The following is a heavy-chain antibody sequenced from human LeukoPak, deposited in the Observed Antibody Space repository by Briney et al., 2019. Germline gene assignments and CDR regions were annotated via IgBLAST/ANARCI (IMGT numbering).Heavy chain of an antibody. CDR1: GGSIRGSSYY. CDR2: IYYSGST. CDR3: ARSSGVVIHNWYDP. D-gene: IGHD3-3*01. V-gene: IGHV4-39*01. Sequence: SETLSLTCTVSGGSIRGSSYYWVWIRQPPGKGLEWIGTIYYSGSTYYNPSLKSRVTISADTSKNQLSLKVRSVTAADTAVYYCARSSGVVIHNWYDPWGQGTLVTVSS. J-gene: IGHJ5*02.